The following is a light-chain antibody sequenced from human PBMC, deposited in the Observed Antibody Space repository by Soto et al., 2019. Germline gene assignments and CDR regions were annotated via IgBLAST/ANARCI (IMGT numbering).Light chain of an antibody. J-gene: IGLJ1*01. Sequence: QSVLTQPASVSGSPGQSITISCVGTSDDIGDYNYVSWYQQHPGKVPKVIIYDVSNRPSGVSYRFSGTKSGNTASLTVSGLQAEDEADYYCCSYTRSGTPIFGTGTKVTVL. CDR3: CSYTRSGTPI. CDR2: DVS. CDR1: SDDIGDYNY. V-gene: IGLV2-14*01.